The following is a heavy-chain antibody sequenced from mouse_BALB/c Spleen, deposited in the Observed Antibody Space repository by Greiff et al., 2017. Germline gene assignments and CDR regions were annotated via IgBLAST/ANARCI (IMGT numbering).Heavy chain of an antibody. D-gene: IGHD2-2*01. J-gene: IGHJ4*01. CDR1: GYAFSSYW. V-gene: IGHV1-80*01. CDR3: ARSGGYDGNYYAMDY. CDR2: IYPGDGDT. Sequence: QVQLQQSGAELVRPGSSVKISCKASGYAFSSYWMNWVKQRPGQGLEWIGQIYPGDGDTNYNGKFKGKATLTADKSSSTAYMQLSSLTSEDSAVYFCARSGGYDGNYYAMDYWGQGTSVTVSS.